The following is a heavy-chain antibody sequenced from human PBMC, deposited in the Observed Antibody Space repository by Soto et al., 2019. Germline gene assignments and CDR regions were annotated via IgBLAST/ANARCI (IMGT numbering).Heavy chain of an antibody. J-gene: IGHJ4*02. CDR2: IYHSGST. CDR1: GGSISSGGYS. D-gene: IGHD5-18*01. CDR3: ARSGYSYGVDY. V-gene: IGHV4-30-2*01. Sequence: QLQLQESGSGLVKPSQTLSLTCAVSGGSISSGGYSWSWIRQPPGKGLEWIGYIYHSGSTYYNPSLKSRVTISVDRSKNQFSLKLSSVTAADTAVYYFARSGYSYGVDYWGQGTLVTVSS.